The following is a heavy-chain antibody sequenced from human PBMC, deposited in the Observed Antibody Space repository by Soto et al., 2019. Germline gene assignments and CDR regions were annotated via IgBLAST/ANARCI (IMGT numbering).Heavy chain of an antibody. CDR1: GFTVTSNY. V-gene: IGHV3-66*01. CDR2: VNSGGAT. J-gene: IGHJ4*02. Sequence: EIQVVESGGGSVQPGGSLRLSCTASGFTVTSNYMNCVRQAPVTGLEWVSSVNSGGATYYADSVKGRCSISSDIAQNTVYLRMNILRVAVTAVYYCSRGEFVYWGQGPLVTVSS. CDR3: SRGEFVY.